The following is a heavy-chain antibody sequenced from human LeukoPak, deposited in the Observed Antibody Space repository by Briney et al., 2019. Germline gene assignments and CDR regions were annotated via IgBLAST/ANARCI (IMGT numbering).Heavy chain of an antibody. CDR2: IQYDGNTI. Sequence: PGGSLRLSCVASGFTYSHNGMHWVRQAPGKGLEWVAFIQYDGNTIFYADSVKGRFTISRDNSKNTLYLQMNSLRTDDTAVYYCARTYSWSLSRFDYWGQGTLVTVSS. D-gene: IGHD3-16*02. CDR3: ARTYSWSLSRFDY. V-gene: IGHV3-30*02. CDR1: GFTYSHNG. J-gene: IGHJ4*02.